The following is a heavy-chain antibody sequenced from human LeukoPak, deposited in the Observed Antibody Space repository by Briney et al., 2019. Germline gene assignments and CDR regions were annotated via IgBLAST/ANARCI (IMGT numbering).Heavy chain of an antibody. V-gene: IGHV3-21*01. CDR3: ARDQYSSSPGAFDI. D-gene: IGHD6-13*01. J-gene: IGHJ3*02. CDR1: GFTFSTYW. Sequence: GGSLRLSCAASGFTFSTYWMHWVRQAPGKGLEWVSSISSSNIYYADSVKGRFTISRDNAKNSLYLQMNSLRAEDTAVYYCARDQYSSSPGAFDIWGQGTMVTVSS. CDR2: ISSSNI.